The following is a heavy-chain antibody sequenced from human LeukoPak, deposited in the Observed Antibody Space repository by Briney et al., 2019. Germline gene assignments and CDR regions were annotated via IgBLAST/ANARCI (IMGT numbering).Heavy chain of an antibody. V-gene: IGHV4-34*01. Sequence: SETLSLTCAVYGGSFSGYYWSWIRQPPGKGLEWIGEINHSGSTNYNPSLKSRVTISVDTSKNQFSLKLSSVTAADTAVYYCAKDSPHYYDSSGHAFDIWGQGTMVTVSS. CDR2: INHSGST. D-gene: IGHD3-22*01. CDR3: AKDSPHYYDSSGHAFDI. CDR1: GGSFSGYY. J-gene: IGHJ3*02.